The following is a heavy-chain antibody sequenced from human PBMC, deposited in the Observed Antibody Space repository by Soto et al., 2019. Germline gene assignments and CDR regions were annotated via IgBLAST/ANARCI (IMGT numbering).Heavy chain of an antibody. J-gene: IGHJ6*03. CDR1: GFTFSSYW. CDR3: ARVGSRSSGWLFDYYYYYYMDV. CDR2: IKQDGSEK. Sequence: GGSLRLSCAASGFTFSSYWMSWVRQAPGKGLEWVANIKQDGSEKYYVDSVKGRFTISRDNAKNSLYLQMNSLRAEDTVVYYCARVGSRSSGWLFDYYYYYYMDVWGKGTTVTVSS. D-gene: IGHD6-19*01. V-gene: IGHV3-7*01.